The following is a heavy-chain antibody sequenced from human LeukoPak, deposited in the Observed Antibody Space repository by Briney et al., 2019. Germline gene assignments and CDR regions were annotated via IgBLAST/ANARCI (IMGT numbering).Heavy chain of an antibody. J-gene: IGHJ3*02. CDR2: IIATGGST. CDR1: GFTFSSYA. V-gene: IGHV3-23*01. D-gene: IGHD6-19*01. CDR3: AKGKTSGWDQDAFDI. Sequence: GGSLRLSCAAAGFTFSSYAVSWVRQAPGKGLEWVSRIIATGGSTYYADSVKGRFAISRDNSKNTLYLQLNSLRVEDTAVYYCAKGKTSGWDQDAFDIWGQGTMVTVSS.